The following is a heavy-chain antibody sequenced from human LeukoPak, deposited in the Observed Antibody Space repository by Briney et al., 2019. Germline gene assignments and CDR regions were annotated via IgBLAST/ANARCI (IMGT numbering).Heavy chain of an antibody. D-gene: IGHD6-19*01. CDR3: ANIAVADFFDY. Sequence: GPSVKVSCKASGYTLTGYYMHWVRQAPGQGLEWMRWINPNSGGTNYAQKFQSRVTMTRDTSISTAYMELSRLRSDDTAVYYCANIAVADFFDYWGQGTLVTVSS. CDR1: GYTLTGYY. J-gene: IGHJ4*02. V-gene: IGHV1-2*02. CDR2: INPNSGGT.